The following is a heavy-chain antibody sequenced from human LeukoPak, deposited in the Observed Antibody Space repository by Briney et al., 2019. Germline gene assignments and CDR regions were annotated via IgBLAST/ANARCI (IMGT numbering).Heavy chain of an antibody. CDR1: GFTFSGNG. D-gene: IGHD2/OR15-2a*01. CDR3: ARIWGSTSTLDY. V-gene: IGHV3-33*03. J-gene: IGHJ4*02. CDR2: IWYDGSKE. Sequence: GGSLRLSCAASGFTFSGNGMHWVRQAPGKGLGWVALIWYDGSKEYYADSVKGRFTISRDNSQNTLFLQMNSLRVEDTAVYYCARIWGSTSTLDYWGQGTLVTVSS.